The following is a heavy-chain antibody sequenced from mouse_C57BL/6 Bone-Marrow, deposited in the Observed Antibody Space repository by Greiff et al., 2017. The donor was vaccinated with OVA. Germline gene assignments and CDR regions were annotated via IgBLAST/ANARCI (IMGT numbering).Heavy chain of an antibody. V-gene: IGHV1-72*01. J-gene: IGHJ3*01. CDR2: IDPNSGGT. D-gene: IGHD4-1*01. CDR3: ARGVGVLGELGSFAD. CDR1: GYTFTSYW. Sequence: QVQLQQPGAELVKPGASVKLSCKASGYTFTSYWMHWVKQRPGRGLEWIGRIDPNSGGTKSNEKFKSKATLTVDKPSSTAYMQFSSLTSEDSAVYDCARGVGVLGELGSFADWGQGTLVTVSA.